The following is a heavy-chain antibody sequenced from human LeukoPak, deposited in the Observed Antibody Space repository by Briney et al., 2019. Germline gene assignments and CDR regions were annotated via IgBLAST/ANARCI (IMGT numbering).Heavy chain of an antibody. CDR3: ARPRSSSGWDGDFDY. Sequence: PSETLSLTCTVSGGSISNYYWSWIRQPAGKGLEWIGRIYSSGSTNYNPSLKSRVTMSVETSKNQFSLKLSSVTAADTAMYYCARPRSSSGWDGDFDYWGQGTPVTVSS. CDR1: GGSISNYY. J-gene: IGHJ4*02. CDR2: IYSSGST. D-gene: IGHD6-19*01. V-gene: IGHV4-4*07.